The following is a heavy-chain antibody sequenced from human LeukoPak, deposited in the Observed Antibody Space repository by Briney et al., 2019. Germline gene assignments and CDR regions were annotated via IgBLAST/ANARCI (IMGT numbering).Heavy chain of an antibody. D-gene: IGHD3-22*01. V-gene: IGHV3-23*01. CDR1: GFTFSSYW. CDR3: AKDRPNYYGSNGHYYKLNGDC. Sequence: GGSLRLSCAASGFTFSSYWMHWVRQAPGKGLEWVSSITSSGAATYYADSVKGRFTISRDNSDSTLYLQMNSLRAEDTAVYYCAKDRPNYYGSNGHYYKLNGDCWGQGTLVTVSS. J-gene: IGHJ4*02. CDR2: ITSSGAAT.